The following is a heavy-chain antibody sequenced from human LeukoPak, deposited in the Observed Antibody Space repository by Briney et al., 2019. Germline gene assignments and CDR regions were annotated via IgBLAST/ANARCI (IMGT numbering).Heavy chain of an antibody. J-gene: IGHJ3*02. CDR1: GGSISSGGYY. CDR3: ARAVRGPMVRGVPDAFDI. CDR2: LYYSGST. D-gene: IGHD3-10*01. V-gene: IGHV4-31*03. Sequence: PSQTLSLTCTVSGGSISSGGYYWSWIRQHPGQGLEGIGYLYYSGSTYYNPSLKRRVNISVDTSKNQSSLKLSSVTAADTAVYYCARAVRGPMVRGVPDAFDIWGQGTMVTVSS.